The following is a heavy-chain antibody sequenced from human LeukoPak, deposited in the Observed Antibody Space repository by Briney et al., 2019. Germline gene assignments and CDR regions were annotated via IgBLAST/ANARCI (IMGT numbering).Heavy chain of an antibody. Sequence: GGSLRLSCAASGFTFSSYGMHWVRQAPGKGLEWVAVISYDGSNKYYADSVKGRFTISRDNSKNTLYLQMNSLRAEDMAVYYCAKERRVYYYDSSGYYDYWGQGTLVTVSS. CDR1: GFTFSSYG. CDR3: AKERRVYYYDSSGYYDY. D-gene: IGHD3-22*01. J-gene: IGHJ4*02. V-gene: IGHV3-30*18. CDR2: ISYDGSNK.